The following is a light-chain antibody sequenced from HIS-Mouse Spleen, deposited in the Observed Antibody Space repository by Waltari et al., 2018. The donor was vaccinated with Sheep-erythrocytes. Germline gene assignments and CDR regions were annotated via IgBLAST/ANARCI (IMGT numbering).Light chain of an antibody. CDR2: QDS. Sequence: LTQPPSVSVSPGQTASITCFGDKLGDKYACWYQQKPGQSPVLVIYQDSKRPSGIPERFSGSNSGNTATLTISGTQAMDEADYYCQAWDSSTAWVFGGGTKLTVL. J-gene: IGLJ3*02. CDR1: KLGDKY. V-gene: IGLV3-1*01. CDR3: QAWDSSTAWV.